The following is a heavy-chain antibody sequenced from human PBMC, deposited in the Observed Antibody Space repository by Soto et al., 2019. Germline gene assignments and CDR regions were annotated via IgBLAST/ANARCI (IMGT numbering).Heavy chain of an antibody. CDR2: ISGSGGST. CDR3: AKIGGSTYRSSRSRFDP. J-gene: IGHJ5*02. Sequence: GGSLRLSCAASGFTFSSYAMSWVRQAPGKGLEWVSAISGSGGSTYYADSVKGRFTLSRDNPKNTLYLQMNSLRYVETSGYYSAKIGGSTYRSSRSRFDPWGQGTLVTVSS. D-gene: IGHD6-13*01. V-gene: IGHV3-23*01. CDR1: GFTFSSYA.